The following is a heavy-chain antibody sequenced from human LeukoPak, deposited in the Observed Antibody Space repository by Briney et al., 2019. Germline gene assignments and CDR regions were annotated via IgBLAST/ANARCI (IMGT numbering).Heavy chain of an antibody. CDR1: GFTFSSYA. Sequence: PGGSLRLSCAASGFTFSSYAMSWVRQAPGKGLEWVSAISGSGGSTYYADSVKGRFTISRDNYKNTLYLQMNSLRAEDTAVYYCAKGYSYGYGLNRYFDYWGQGTLVTVSS. D-gene: IGHD5-18*01. CDR2: ISGSGGST. J-gene: IGHJ4*02. CDR3: AKGYSYGYGLNRYFDY. V-gene: IGHV3-23*01.